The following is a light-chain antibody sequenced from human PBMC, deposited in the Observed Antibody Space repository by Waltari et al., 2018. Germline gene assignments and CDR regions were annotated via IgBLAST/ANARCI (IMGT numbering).Light chain of an antibody. V-gene: IGKV2-29*02. CDR1: QSLLHSDGKTF. CDR3: QKYNSAPQT. J-gene: IGKJ1*01. Sequence: DIVMTQTPLSLSVTPGQPASISCTSSQSLLHSDGKTFLYWYLQKPGQSPQLLIYEVSSRFSGVPDRFSGSGSGTDFTLTISSLQPEDVATYYCQKYNSAPQTFGQGTKVEIK. CDR2: EVS.